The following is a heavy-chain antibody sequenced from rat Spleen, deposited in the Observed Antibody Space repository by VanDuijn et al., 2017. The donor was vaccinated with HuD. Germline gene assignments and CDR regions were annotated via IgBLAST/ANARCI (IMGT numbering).Heavy chain of an antibody. D-gene: IGHD1-12*01. CDR3: VRANRESYAHFDY. Sequence: QVQLKESGPGLVQPSQTLSLSCTVSGFSLTSNGVSWVRQPPGKGLEWIAAIASGGSTAYNSSFQSRLSVSRDISKSQVFLRMNSLQTEDTATYYCVRANRESYAHFDYWGQGVMVTVSS. CDR2: IASGGST. CDR1: GFSLTSNG. J-gene: IGHJ2*01. V-gene: IGHV2S12*01.